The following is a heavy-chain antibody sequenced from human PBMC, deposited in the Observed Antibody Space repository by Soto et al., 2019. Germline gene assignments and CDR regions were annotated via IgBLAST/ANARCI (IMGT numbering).Heavy chain of an antibody. J-gene: IGHJ4*02. CDR2: ISYDGSNK. V-gene: IGHV3-30*18. CDR1: GFTFSSYG. Sequence: PGGSLRLSCAASGFTFSSYGMHWVRQAPGKGLEWVAVISYDGSNKYYADSVKGRFTISRDNSKNTLYLQMNSLRAEDTAVYYCAKDALLWFGELPAQGPFDYWGQGTLVTVSS. D-gene: IGHD3-10*01. CDR3: AKDALLWFGELPAQGPFDY.